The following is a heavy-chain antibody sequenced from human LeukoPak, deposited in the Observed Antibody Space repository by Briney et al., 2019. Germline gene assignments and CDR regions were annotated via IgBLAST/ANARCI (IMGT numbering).Heavy chain of an antibody. Sequence: RRASVKVSCKASGGTFSSYAISWVRQAPGQGLEWMGGIIPIFGTANYAQKFQGRVTITADESTSTAYMELSSLRTEDTAVYYCARDGSSSYYYYYMDVWGKGTTVTISS. CDR2: IIPIFGTA. CDR3: ARDGSSSYYYYYMDV. D-gene: IGHD6-13*01. J-gene: IGHJ6*03. V-gene: IGHV1-69*13. CDR1: GGTFSSYA.